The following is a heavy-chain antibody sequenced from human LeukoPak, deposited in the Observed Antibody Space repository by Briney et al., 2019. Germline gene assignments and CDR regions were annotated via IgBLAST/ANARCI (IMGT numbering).Heavy chain of an antibody. CDR2: INPNSGGT. CDR3: ARARGDIVVVPAAIWFDP. CDR1: GYTFSGYY. J-gene: IGHJ5*02. V-gene: IGHV1-2*02. Sequence: ASVKVSCKASGYTFSGYYMHWVRQAPGQGLEWMGWINPNSGGTNYAQKFQGRVTMTRDTSISTAYMELSRLRSDDTAVYYCARARGDIVVVPAAIWFDPWGQGTLVTVSS. D-gene: IGHD2-2*01.